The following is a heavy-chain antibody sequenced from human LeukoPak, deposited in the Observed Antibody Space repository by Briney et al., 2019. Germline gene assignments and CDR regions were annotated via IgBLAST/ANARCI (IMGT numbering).Heavy chain of an antibody. CDR1: GYTFTGYY. D-gene: IGHD5-18*01. CDR2: INPNSGGT. CDR3: ATTTAMALNYYYYYMDV. Sequence: ASVKVSCKASGYTFTGYYMHWVRQAPGQGREWMGRINPNSGGTNYAQKFQGRVTMTRDTSISTAYMELSRLRSDDTAVYYCATTTAMALNYYYYYMDVWGKGTTVTVSS. J-gene: IGHJ6*03. V-gene: IGHV1-2*06.